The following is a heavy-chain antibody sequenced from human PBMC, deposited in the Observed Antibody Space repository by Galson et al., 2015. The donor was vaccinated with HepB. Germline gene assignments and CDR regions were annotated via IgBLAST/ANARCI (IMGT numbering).Heavy chain of an antibody. J-gene: IGHJ1*01. V-gene: IGHV3-23*01. D-gene: IGHD3-22*01. CDR3: AKGTSSAYLHLGFQQ. Sequence: SLRLSCAASEFIFSGYAMSWVRQAPGKGLEWVSGMSGSGGSTYYADSVKGRFTISRDSSKKTLYLQMNSLRAEDTAVYYCAKGTSSAYLHLGFQQWGQGTLVTVSS. CDR1: EFIFSGYA. CDR2: MSGSGGST.